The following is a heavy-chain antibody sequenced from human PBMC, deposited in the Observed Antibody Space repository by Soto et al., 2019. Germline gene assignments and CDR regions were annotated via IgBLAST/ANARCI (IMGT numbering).Heavy chain of an antibody. J-gene: IGHJ4*02. CDR2: IVPIYRTA. CDR3: VRASGAKLSSS. V-gene: IGHV1-69*01. CDR1: GGTFSSYR. Sequence: QVQLVQSGAEVKKPGSSVKVSCKASGGTFSSYRINWVRQAPGQGLEWVGGIVPIYRTADYAQKFQGRVTITADESARTSYMELRSLKSQDRAGDDYVRASGAKLSSSWGQGTLVTVSS. D-gene: IGHD6-13*01.